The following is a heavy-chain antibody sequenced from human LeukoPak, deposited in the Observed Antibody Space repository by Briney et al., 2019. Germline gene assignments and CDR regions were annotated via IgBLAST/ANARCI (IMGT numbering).Heavy chain of an antibody. CDR3: ARVNRCSSTSCYIYGMDV. J-gene: IGHJ6*04. Sequence: PGGSLRLSCAASGFTFSSYAMHWVRQAPGKGLEWVAVISYDGSNKYYADSVKGRFTIPRDNSKNTLYLQMNSLRAEDTAVYYCARVNRCSSTSCYIYGMDVWGKGTTVTVS. D-gene: IGHD2-2*02. CDR2: ISYDGSNK. V-gene: IGHV3-30*04. CDR1: GFTFSSYA.